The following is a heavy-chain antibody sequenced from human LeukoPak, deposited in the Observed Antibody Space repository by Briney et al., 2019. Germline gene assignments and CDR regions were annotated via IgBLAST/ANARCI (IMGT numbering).Heavy chain of an antibody. CDR2: INPDGSST. J-gene: IGHJ4*02. V-gene: IGHV3-74*01. D-gene: IGHD3-22*01. CDR3: ARDVTYYYDSSGYYGNPRYFDY. CDR1: GFTFSSYW. Sequence: PGGSLRLSCAASGFTFSSYWMHWVRQAPGKGLLWVSRINPDGSSTIYADSVKGRFTISRDNAKNSLYLQMNSLRAEDTAVYYCARDVTYYYDSSGYYGNPRYFDYWGQGTLVTVSS.